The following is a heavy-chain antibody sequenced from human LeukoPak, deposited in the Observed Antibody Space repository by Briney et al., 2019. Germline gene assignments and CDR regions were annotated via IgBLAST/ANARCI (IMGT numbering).Heavy chain of an antibody. Sequence: GSLRLSCAASGFAFNTYGMSWVRQAPGKGLEWVSAVSGSGTTTYYADSVKGRFTISRDNSKNTLYLQMNSLRAEDTAVYYCARDPPVTTDYGMDVWGHGTTVTVSS. D-gene: IGHD4-17*01. J-gene: IGHJ6*02. CDR1: GFAFNTYG. CDR3: ARDPPVTTDYGMDV. CDR2: VSGSGTTT. V-gene: IGHV3-23*01.